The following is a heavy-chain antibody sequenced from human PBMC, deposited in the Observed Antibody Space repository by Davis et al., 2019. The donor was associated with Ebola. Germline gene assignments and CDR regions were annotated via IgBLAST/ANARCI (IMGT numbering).Heavy chain of an antibody. Sequence: GESLKISCAASGFTFSSYRMIWVRQAPGKGLEWVSSISSRSSYIYYADSVRGRFTISRDNAKDSLYLQMNSLRAEDTAVYYCAREGLCSSASCLDYWGQGTLVTVSS. J-gene: IGHJ4*02. V-gene: IGHV3-21*01. CDR1: GFTFSSYR. D-gene: IGHD2-2*01. CDR3: AREGLCSSASCLDY. CDR2: ISSRSSYI.